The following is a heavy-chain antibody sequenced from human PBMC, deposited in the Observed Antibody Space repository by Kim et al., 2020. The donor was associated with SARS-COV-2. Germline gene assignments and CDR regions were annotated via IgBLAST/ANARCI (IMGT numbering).Heavy chain of an antibody. D-gene: IGHD6-19*01. CDR1: GDSSNNYY. CDR2: IYYSGTT. CDR3: ARHGTVAVLRWGFDS. Sequence: SETLSLTCTVSGDSSNNYYVSWIRQPPGKGLEYIGYIYYSGTTNYNPSLKSRVTISVDTSKNQFSLNLRSVTAADTAVYYCARHGTVAVLRWGFDSWGQGTLVTVSS. V-gene: IGHV4-59*08. J-gene: IGHJ4*02.